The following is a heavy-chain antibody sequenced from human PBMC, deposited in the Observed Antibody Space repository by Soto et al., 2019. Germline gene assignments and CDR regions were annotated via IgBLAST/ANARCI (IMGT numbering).Heavy chain of an antibody. J-gene: IGHJ6*02. V-gene: IGHV1-58*01. CDR2: IVVGSGNT. D-gene: IGHD3-10*01. CDR1: GFTFTSSA. CDR3: AASNPTIYYYSYGTDV. Sequence: SVKVSCKASGFTFTSSAVQGVRQARGQRLEWIGWIVVGSGNTNYAQKFQERVTITRDMSTSTAYMELSSLRSEDTAVYYCAASNPTIYYYSYGTDVWGQGTTVTVSS.